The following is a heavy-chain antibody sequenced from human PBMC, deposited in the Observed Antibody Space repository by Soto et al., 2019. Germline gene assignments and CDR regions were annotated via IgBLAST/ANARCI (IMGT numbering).Heavy chain of an antibody. V-gene: IGHV4-4*07. CDR3: ARGGMVIIPTATAFDY. J-gene: IGHJ4*02. Sequence: SETLSLTCTVSGGSISTYYWSWTRQPAGKGLEWIGRIYASGSTNYNPSLKSRVTMSVATSKNQFSLKLSSVTAADTAVYYCARGGMVIIPTATAFDYCGQGTLVTVSS. CDR2: IYASGST. CDR1: GGSISTYY. D-gene: IGHD2-2*01.